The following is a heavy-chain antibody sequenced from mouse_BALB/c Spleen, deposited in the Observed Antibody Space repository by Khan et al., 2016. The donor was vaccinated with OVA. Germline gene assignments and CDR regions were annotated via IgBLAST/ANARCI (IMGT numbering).Heavy chain of an antibody. V-gene: IGHV1-63*02. Sequence: VMLVESGAELVRPGTSVKMSCTAAGYTFTNYWIGWVKQRPGHGLEWIGNIYPGGDYTNFFENFKGKATLTADTSSCTAYMHLSSLTSEDSAIYYCARRFDKGAFDYWGQGTTLTVSS. J-gene: IGHJ2*01. CDR1: GYTFTNYW. CDR2: IYPGGDYT. CDR3: ARRFDKGAFDY.